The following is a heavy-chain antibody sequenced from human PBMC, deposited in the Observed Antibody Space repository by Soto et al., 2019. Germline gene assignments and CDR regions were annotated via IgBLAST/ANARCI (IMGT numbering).Heavy chain of an antibody. Sequence: QVQLVEAGGGVVQPGRSLRLSCAASGFTFSSYAMHWVREAPGTGLEWVAVISYDGSNKYYADSVKGRFPISRDNSKNPLYLQMNSLRAEDTAVYYCARDGGVVVPAAINYWGQGTLVTVSS. CDR2: ISYDGSNK. D-gene: IGHD2-2*01. CDR3: ARDGGVVVPAAINY. CDR1: GFTFSSYA. V-gene: IGHV3-30-3*01. J-gene: IGHJ4*02.